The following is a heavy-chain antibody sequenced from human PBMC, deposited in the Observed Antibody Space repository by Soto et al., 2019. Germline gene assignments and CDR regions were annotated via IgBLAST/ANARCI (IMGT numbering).Heavy chain of an antibody. CDR3: AKVPSQYIWGSYLRYYDY. Sequence: EVQVLESGGGLVQPGGSLRLSCAASGFPFSNYAMTWVRQAPGKGLEWVSGISGNTGHAYYADSVKDRFTISRDNSKNTLYLQMDSLRAEDTAVYYCAKVPSQYIWGSYLRYYDYWGQGTLVTVSS. V-gene: IGHV3-23*01. CDR2: ISGNTGHA. CDR1: GFPFSNYA. D-gene: IGHD3-16*02. J-gene: IGHJ4*02.